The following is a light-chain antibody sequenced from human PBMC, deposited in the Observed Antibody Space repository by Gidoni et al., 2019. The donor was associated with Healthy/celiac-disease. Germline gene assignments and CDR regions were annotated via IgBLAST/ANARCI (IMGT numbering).Light chain of an antibody. CDR1: QSISSW. V-gene: IGKV1-5*03. J-gene: IGKJ4*01. CDR3: QQYNRYST. CDR2: KAS. Sequence: DIQMTQSPSTLSASVGDRVTITCRASQSISSWLAWYQQKPGKAPKLLNYKASSGESGVPSRFSGRGAGTESTLTISREQPDDFASYYCQQYNRYSTFGGGTKVEIK.